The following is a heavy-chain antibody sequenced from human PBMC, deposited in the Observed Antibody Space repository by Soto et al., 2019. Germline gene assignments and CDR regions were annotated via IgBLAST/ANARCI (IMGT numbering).Heavy chain of an antibody. CDR2: IYYSGST. J-gene: IGHJ4*02. Sequence: SETLSLTCTVSGGSISCSSYYWGWIRQPPGKGLEWIGSIYYSGSTYYNPSLKSRVTISVDTSKNQFSLKLSSVTAADTAVYYCARQTDDYGSYYFDYWGQGTLVTVSS. D-gene: IGHD4-17*01. CDR3: ARQTDDYGSYYFDY. V-gene: IGHV4-39*01. CDR1: GGSISCSSYY.